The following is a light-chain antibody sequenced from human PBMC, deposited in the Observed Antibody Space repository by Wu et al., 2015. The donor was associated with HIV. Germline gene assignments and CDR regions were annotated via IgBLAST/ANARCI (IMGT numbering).Light chain of an antibody. J-gene: IGKJ1*01. CDR1: QSISSW. CDR3: QQYNSYIGT. CDR2: KAS. Sequence: DIQMTQSPSTLSASVGDRVTITCRASQSISSWLAWYQQKPGKAPKLLIYKASSLESGVPSRFSGSGSGTEFTLTISSLQPDDFVTYYCQQYNSYIGTFGQGDQGGNQT. V-gene: IGKV1-5*03.